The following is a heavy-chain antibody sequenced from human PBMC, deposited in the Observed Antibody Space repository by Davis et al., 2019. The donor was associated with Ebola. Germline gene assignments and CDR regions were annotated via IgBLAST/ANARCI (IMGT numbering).Heavy chain of an antibody. J-gene: IGHJ4*02. CDR2: IYYSGST. V-gene: IGHV4-61*08. CDR3: ARDLVGATTV. CDR1: GGSISSGGYY. D-gene: IGHD1-26*01. Sequence: SETLSLTCTVSGGSISSGGYYWSWIRQHPGKGLEWLGYIYYSGSTNYNPSLKSRVTISVDTSKNQFSLKLSSLTAADTAVYYCARDLVGATTVWGQGTLVTVSS.